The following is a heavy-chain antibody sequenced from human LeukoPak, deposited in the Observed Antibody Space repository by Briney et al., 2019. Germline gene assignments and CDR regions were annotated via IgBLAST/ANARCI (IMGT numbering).Heavy chain of an antibody. Sequence: SQTLSLTCTVSGGSISSGGYYWSWIRQHPGKGLEWIGEINHSGSTNYNPSLKSRVTISVDTSKNQFSLKLSSVTAADTAVYYCARGSVTVTSPGPVGDIPISRSGDLPHFDYWGQGTLVTVSS. D-gene: IGHD4-11*01. CDR1: GGSISSGGYY. V-gene: IGHV4-31*03. J-gene: IGHJ4*02. CDR2: INHSGST. CDR3: ARGSVTVTSPGPVGDIPISRSGDLPHFDY.